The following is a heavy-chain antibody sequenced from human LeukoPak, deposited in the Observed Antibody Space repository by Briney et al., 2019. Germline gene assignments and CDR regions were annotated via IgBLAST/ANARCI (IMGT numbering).Heavy chain of an antibody. CDR3: ARVYSSTSGKGMDV. J-gene: IGHJ6*02. V-gene: IGHV3-48*03. CDR2: ISSGGSTK. Sequence: GGSLRLSCAASGFTFSSYEIKWVRQAPGKGLEWVSYISSGGSTKYYADSVKGRFTISRDNAKNSLYLQMNSLRVEDTAVYYCARVYSSTSGKGMDVWGQGTTVTVSS. D-gene: IGHD6-13*01. CDR1: GFTFSSYE.